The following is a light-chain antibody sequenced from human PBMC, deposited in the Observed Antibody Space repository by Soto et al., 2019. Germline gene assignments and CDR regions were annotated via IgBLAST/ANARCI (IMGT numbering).Light chain of an antibody. CDR2: AAS. Sequence: DIQMTQSPSSQSASVGDRVTITCRASQSINSYLNWYQQKPGKAPKLLIYAASSVESGVPSRFSGSGSETDFTLTITSLQPDDFATYYCQQSFSTPRTFGQGTRVDI. CDR3: QQSFSTPRT. V-gene: IGKV1-39*01. CDR1: QSINSY. J-gene: IGKJ1*01.